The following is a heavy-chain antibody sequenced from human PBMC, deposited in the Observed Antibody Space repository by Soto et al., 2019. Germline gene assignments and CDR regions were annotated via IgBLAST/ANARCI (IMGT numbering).Heavy chain of an antibody. Sequence: QVQLVQSGAEVKKPGASVKVSCKASGYTFTGYYMHWVRQAPGQGLEWMGWINPNSGGTNYAQKFQGWVTMTRDTSIITAYMELSRLRSDDTAVYYCARGPFRLGSSSWFDPWGEGTLVTVST. V-gene: IGHV1-2*04. CDR1: GYTFTGYY. CDR3: ARGPFRLGSSSWFDP. J-gene: IGHJ5*02. D-gene: IGHD2-2*03. CDR2: INPNSGGT.